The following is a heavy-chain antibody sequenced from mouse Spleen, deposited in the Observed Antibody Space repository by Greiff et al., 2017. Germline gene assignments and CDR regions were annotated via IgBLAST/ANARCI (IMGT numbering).Heavy chain of an antibody. Sequence: QVQLQQSGPELVKPGASVKISCKASGYAFSSSWMNWVKQRPGKGLEWIGRIYPGDGDTNYNGKFKGKATLTADKSSSTAYMQLSSLTSEDSAVYFCARPYYYGSSYARLFAYWGQGTLVTVSA. CDR3: ARPYYYGSSYARLFAY. V-gene: IGHV1-82*01. J-gene: IGHJ3*01. CDR1: GYAFSSSW. CDR2: IYPGDGDT. D-gene: IGHD1-1*01.